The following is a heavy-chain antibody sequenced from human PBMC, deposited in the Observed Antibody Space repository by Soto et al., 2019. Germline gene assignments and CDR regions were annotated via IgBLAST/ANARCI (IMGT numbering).Heavy chain of an antibody. D-gene: IGHD6-13*01. V-gene: IGHV3-30-3*01. Sequence: QVQLVESGGGEVQPGRSLRLSCAASGFTFSSYPMHWVRQAPGKGPEWVAVISVNGNNIHYGDSVKGRFTISRDNSKNTLYLQMSSLRVEDTAVYYCARSHSSSWHWFDPWGQGTLVTVSS. CDR1: GFTFSSYP. CDR2: ISVNGNNI. CDR3: ARSHSSSWHWFDP. J-gene: IGHJ5*02.